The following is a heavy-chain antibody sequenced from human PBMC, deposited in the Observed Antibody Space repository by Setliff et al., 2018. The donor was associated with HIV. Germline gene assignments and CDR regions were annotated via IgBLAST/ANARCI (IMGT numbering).Heavy chain of an antibody. J-gene: IGHJ5*02. CDR1: GGSISTYY. D-gene: IGHD2-15*01. V-gene: IGHV4-4*09. CDR2: IYTSGST. Sequence: LSLTCTVSGGSISTYYWTWIRQPPGKGLEWIGYIYTSGSTSYNPSLKSRVTMSLDTSKNEFSLKLSSVTAADTAVYYCARGQYCGGGSCYSPSYNWFDPWGQGTLVTVSS. CDR3: ARGQYCGGGSCYSPSYNWFDP.